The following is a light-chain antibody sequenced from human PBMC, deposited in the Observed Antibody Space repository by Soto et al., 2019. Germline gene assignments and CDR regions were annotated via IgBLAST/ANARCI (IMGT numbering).Light chain of an antibody. V-gene: IGKV1-5*01. Sequence: DIKMTQSPSTLSASVGDRVTITCRASQSISSWLAWYQQKPGKAPKLLVYDASTLQSGVATRFSGSGSGTEFTLIISGLQPEDSATYYCQQYNSYPLTFGGGTKVDI. CDR1: QSISSW. CDR2: DAS. CDR3: QQYNSYPLT. J-gene: IGKJ4*01.